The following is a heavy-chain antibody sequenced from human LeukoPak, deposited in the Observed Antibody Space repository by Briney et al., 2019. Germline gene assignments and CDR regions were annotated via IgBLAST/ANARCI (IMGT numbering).Heavy chain of an antibody. CDR1: GGAFSGYY. V-gene: IGHV4-34*01. Sequence: SETLSLTCAVYGGAFSGYYWSWIRQPPGKGLEWIGEINHSGSTNYNPSLKSRVTISVDTSKNQSSLKLSSVTAADTAVYYCAREPAYGDHFDYWGQGTLVTVSS. D-gene: IGHD4-17*01. CDR3: AREPAYGDHFDY. CDR2: INHSGST. J-gene: IGHJ4*02.